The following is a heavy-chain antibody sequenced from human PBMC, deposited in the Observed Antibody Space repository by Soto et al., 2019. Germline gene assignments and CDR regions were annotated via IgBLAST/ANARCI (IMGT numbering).Heavy chain of an antibody. Sequence: ASVKVSCKASGYTFNDYYIDWVRQAPGKGLEWMGRLNPKRGGTNYAQRFQGRVTMTRDTSITTAYMDLRRLTSDDTATYYCSKTYDGSGQPSHWFDPWGQGTPVTVLL. D-gene: IGHD3-22*01. V-gene: IGHV1-2*06. CDR3: SKTYDGSGQPSHWFDP. CDR1: GYTFNDYY. CDR2: LNPKRGGT. J-gene: IGHJ5*02.